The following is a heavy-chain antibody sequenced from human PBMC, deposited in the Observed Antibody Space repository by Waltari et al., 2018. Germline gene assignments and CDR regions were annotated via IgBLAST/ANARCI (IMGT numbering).Heavy chain of an antibody. CDR1: GYTFTGYY. Sequence: QVQLVQSGAEVKKPGASVKVSCKASGYTFTGYYMHWVRQAPGQGLEWMGGINPNSGGTNYAQQFQGRVTMTRDTSISTAYMELSRLRSDDTAVYYCARALLGVGAIYFDYWGQGTLVTVSS. D-gene: IGHD1-26*01. J-gene: IGHJ4*02. CDR3: ARALLGVGAIYFDY. CDR2: INPNSGGT. V-gene: IGHV1-2*02.